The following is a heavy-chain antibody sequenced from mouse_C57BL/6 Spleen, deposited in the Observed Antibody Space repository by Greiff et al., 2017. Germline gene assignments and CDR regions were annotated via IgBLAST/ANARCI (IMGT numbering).Heavy chain of an antibody. V-gene: IGHV5-17*01. D-gene: IGHD2-3*01. CDR1: GFTFSDYG. CDR3: ARPIYDGYFYAMDY. CDR2: ISSGSSTI. J-gene: IGHJ4*01. Sequence: EVHLVESGGGLVKPGGSLKLSCAASGFTFSDYGMHWVRQAPEKGLEWVAYISSGSSTIYYADTVKGRFTISRDNAKNTLFLQMTSLRSEDTAMYYCARPIYDGYFYAMDYWGQGTSVTVSS.